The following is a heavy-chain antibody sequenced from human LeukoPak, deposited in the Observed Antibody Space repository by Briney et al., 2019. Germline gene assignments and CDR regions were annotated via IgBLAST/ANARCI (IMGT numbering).Heavy chain of an antibody. CDR1: GLIFSSYW. Sequence: GGSLRLSCAASGLIFSSYWMHWVRQAPGKGPVWVSRIKSDGSSPSYADSVKGRFTISRDNAKNTVYLQMNSLRAEDTAVYYFAKDGHYSNFYFDYWGQGTLVTVSS. J-gene: IGHJ4*02. CDR2: IKSDGSSP. CDR3: AKDGHYSNFYFDY. D-gene: IGHD4-11*01. V-gene: IGHV3-74*01.